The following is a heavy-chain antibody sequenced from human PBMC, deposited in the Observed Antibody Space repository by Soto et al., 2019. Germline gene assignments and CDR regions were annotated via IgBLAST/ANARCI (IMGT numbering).Heavy chain of an antibody. J-gene: IGHJ4*02. CDR2: INNDGSNT. Sequence: PGGSLRLSCAASGFIFSNYWIHWVRQAPGQGLVGAAGINNDGSNTNYAAFVKGRFTIFRDNAKNTLYLQMNSLRAEDTAVYYCVLPHAAYWGQATLVTVSS. D-gene: IGHD2-15*01. CDR3: VLPHAAY. V-gene: IGHV3-74*01. CDR1: GFIFSNYW.